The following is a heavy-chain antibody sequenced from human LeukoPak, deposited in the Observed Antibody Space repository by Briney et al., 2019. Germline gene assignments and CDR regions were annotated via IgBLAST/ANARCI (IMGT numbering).Heavy chain of an antibody. Sequence: GGSLRLSCAASGFTFSSYSMNSVRQAPGKGLEWVSSISSSSSYIYYADSVKGRFTISRDNAKNSLYLQMNSLRAEDTAVYYCARDHGAAAPHTYGMDVWGQGTTVTVSS. CDR1: GFTFSSYS. V-gene: IGHV3-21*01. CDR2: ISSSSSYI. CDR3: ARDHGAAAPHTYGMDV. J-gene: IGHJ6*02. D-gene: IGHD6-13*01.